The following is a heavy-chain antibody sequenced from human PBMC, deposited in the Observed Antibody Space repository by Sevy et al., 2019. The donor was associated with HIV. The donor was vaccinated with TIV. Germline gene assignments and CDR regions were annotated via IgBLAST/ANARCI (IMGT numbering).Heavy chain of an antibody. CDR3: TRDSWTKDYYYYMDV. CDR1: EYTFTNYG. D-gene: IGHD5-12*01. CDR2: ISGRNGDT. V-gene: IGHV1-18*01. J-gene: IGHJ6*03. Sequence: ASVKVSCKASEYTFTNYGISWVRQAPGQGLEWMGWISGRNGDTNYAQKFQGRVTMTTDTSTSTVYMELRSLRSDDTAGYYCTRDSWTKDYYYYMDVWGKGTTVTVSS.